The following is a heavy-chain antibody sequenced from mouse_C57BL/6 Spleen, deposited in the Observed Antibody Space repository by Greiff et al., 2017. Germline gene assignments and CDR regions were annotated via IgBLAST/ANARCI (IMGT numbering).Heavy chain of an antibody. CDR2: INPSTGGT. CDR1: GYSFTGYY. D-gene: IGHD2-5*01. CDR3: ARFYYSNYGGGYFDY. V-gene: IGHV1-42*01. Sequence: VQLQQSGPELVKPGASVKISCKASGYSFTGYYVNWVKQSPEKSLEWIGEINPSTGGTTYNQKFKAKATLTVDKSSSTAYMQLKSLTSEDSAVYYCARFYYSNYGGGYFDYWGQGTTLTVSS. J-gene: IGHJ2*01.